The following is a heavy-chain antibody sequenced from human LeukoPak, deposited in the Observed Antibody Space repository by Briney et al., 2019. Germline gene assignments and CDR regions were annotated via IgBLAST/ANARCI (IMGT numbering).Heavy chain of an antibody. CDR3: ARSRGWLRDWFDP. CDR1: GYSISSGYY. J-gene: IGHJ5*02. V-gene: IGHV4-38-2*02. CDR2: IYHSGST. Sequence: SETLSLTCTASGYSISSGYYWGWIRQPPGKGLEWIGSIYHSGSTYYNPSLESRVTISVDTSKNQFSLKLSSVTAADTAVYYCARSRGWLRDWFDPWGQGTLVTVSS. D-gene: IGHD5-12*01.